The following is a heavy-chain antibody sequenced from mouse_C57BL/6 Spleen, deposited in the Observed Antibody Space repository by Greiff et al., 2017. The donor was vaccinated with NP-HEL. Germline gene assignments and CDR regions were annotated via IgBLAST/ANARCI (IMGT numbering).Heavy chain of an antibody. CDR2: INPNYGTT. CDR3: ARWGWEVYYFDY. Sequence: EVQLQQSGPELVKPGASVKISCTASGYSFTDDYMHWVKQSFGKSLEWIGVINPNYGTTSYNQKFKGKATLTGDQSSSTAYMQLNRLTSEDSAIYYCARWGWEVYYFDYWGQGTTLTVSS. V-gene: IGHV1-39*01. CDR1: GYSFTDDY. D-gene: IGHD1-1*02. J-gene: IGHJ2*01.